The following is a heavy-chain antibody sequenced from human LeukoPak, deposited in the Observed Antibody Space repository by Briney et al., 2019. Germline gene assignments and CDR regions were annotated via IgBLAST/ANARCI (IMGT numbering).Heavy chain of an antibody. D-gene: IGHD3-10*02. V-gene: IGHV3-23*01. CDR1: GFTFSAYA. CDR2: IGSDGKT. J-gene: IGHJ6*02. Sequence: GGSLRLSCAASGFTFSAYAMTCVRQAPGKGLEWVSSIGSDGKTHYSESVKGRFAISRDNSKSMLFLQLNSLRAEDTALYYCARDLYYYVAMDVWGQGTTVTVSS. CDR3: ARDLYYYVAMDV.